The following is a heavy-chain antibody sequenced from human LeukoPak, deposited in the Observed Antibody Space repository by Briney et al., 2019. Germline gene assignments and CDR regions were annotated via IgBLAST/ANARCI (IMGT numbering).Heavy chain of an antibody. CDR2: ISGSGGST. D-gene: IGHD2-8*02. CDR1: GFTFSNYW. V-gene: IGHV3-23*01. Sequence: GGSLRLSCAASGFTFSNYWMTWIRQAPGKGLEWVSAISGSGGSTYYADSVKGRFTISRDNSKNTLYLQMNSLRAEDTAVYYCAKDLVVVYAPFDYWGQGTLVTVSS. CDR3: AKDLVVVYAPFDY. J-gene: IGHJ4*02.